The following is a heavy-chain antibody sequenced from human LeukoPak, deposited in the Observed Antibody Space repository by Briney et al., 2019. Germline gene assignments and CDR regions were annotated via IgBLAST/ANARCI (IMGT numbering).Heavy chain of an antibody. V-gene: IGHV4-61*02. D-gene: IGHD3-22*01. CDR3: ARVEYYDSSGYWFDP. Sequence: PSQTLTLTCTVSVGPISIGADSWSWIRRPAGRGREWIGRTYTSGSTNYNPSLKSRVTISVDTSKNQFSLKLSSVTAADTAVYYCARVEYYDSSGYWFDPWGQGTLVIVSS. CDR2: TYTSGST. J-gene: IGHJ5*02. CDR1: VGPISIGADS.